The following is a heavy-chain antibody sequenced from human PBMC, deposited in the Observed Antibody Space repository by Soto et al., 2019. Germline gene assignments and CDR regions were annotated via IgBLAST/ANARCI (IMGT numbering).Heavy chain of an antibody. D-gene: IGHD3-10*01. CDR2: IYYSGST. CDR1: NGSLSSNY. Sequence: SETLSLTCTVSNGSLSSNYWSGIRQSPGKGLEWIGNIYYSGSTNYNPSLKSRVTMSVDTSNNQFTLKLSSVTAADTGVYFCARSFMVPVDFFDSWGQGTPVTVSS. J-gene: IGHJ4*02. CDR3: ARSFMVPVDFFDS. V-gene: IGHV4-59*01.